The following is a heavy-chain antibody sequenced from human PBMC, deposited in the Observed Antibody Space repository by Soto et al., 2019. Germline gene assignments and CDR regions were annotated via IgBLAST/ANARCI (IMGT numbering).Heavy chain of an antibody. J-gene: IGHJ5*02. D-gene: IGHD5-18*01. CDR2: IYHSGST. CDR1: GGSISSGGYS. V-gene: IGHV4-30-2*01. Sequence: TLSLTCAVSGGSISSGGYSWSWIRQPPGKGLEWIGYIYHSGSTYYNPSLKSRVTISVDRSKNQFSLKLSSVTAEDTAVYYCARSRLTAMVPYWFDPWGQGTLVTV. CDR3: ARSRLTAMVPYWFDP.